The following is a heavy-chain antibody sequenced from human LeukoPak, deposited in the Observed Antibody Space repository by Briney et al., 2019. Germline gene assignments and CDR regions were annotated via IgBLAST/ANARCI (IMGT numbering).Heavy chain of an antibody. V-gene: IGHV4-59*12. CDR3: ARGKISPYYMDV. Sequence: PSETLSLTCTVSGGSINNSYWTWIRQPPGKGLEWIGHIYYSGSTNYSPSLKSRVTISVDKSKNQFSLKLSSVTAADTAVYYCARGKISPYYMDVWGKGTTVTVSS. CDR1: GGSINNSY. CDR2: IYYSGST. J-gene: IGHJ6*03. D-gene: IGHD3-3*01.